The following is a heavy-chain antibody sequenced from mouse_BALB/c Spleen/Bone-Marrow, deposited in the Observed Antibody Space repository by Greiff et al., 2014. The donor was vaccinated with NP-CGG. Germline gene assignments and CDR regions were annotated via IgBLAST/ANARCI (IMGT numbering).Heavy chain of an antibody. J-gene: IGHJ2*01. CDR1: GYAFTNYL. CDR3: ARRDGSYFDY. D-gene: IGHD3-3*01. CDR2: INPGSGGT. Sequence: VQRVESGAELVRPGTSVKVSCKASGYAFTNYLIEWVKQRPGQGLEWIGMINPGSGGTNYNEKFKGKATLTADKSSSTAYMQLSSLTPDDSAVYFCARRDGSYFDYWGQGTTLTVSS. V-gene: IGHV1-54*01.